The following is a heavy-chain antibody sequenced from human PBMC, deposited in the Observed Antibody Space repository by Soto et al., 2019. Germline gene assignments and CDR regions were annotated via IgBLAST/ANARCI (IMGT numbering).Heavy chain of an antibody. V-gene: IGHV3-23*01. CDR1: GFPFSDYA. CDR3: AKDGNWLDVYYDV. CDR2: VSASGRSR. Sequence: VQLLESGGGLVQPGGSVRLSCEASGFPFSDYAMSWVRQAPGKGLEWVSIVSASGRSRYHADSVKGRFTISRDNSKNTLYLHMTNLRAEDTAVYYCAKDGNWLDVYYDVWGQGTPVTVSS. J-gene: IGHJ4*02. D-gene: IGHD3-16*01.